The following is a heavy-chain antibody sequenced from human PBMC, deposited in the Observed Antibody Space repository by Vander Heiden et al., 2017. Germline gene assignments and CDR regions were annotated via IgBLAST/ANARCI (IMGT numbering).Heavy chain of an antibody. J-gene: IGHJ6*02. Sequence: EVQLVESGGGLVQPGGSLRLSCAASGFTFSSYGMHWVRQAPGKGLVWVSRINSDGSSTSYADSVKGRFTISRDNAKNTLYLQMNSLRAEDTAVYYCARDLAYYDFWSGYYTGGSGMDVWGQGTTVTVSS. CDR2: INSDGSST. CDR1: GFTFSSYG. CDR3: ARDLAYYDFWSGYYTGGSGMDV. V-gene: IGHV3-74*01. D-gene: IGHD3-3*01.